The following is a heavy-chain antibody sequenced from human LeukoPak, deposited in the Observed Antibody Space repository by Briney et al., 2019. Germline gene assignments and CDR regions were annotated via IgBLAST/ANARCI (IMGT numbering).Heavy chain of an antibody. CDR3: ARGGPTVITR. J-gene: IGHJ4*02. D-gene: IGHD4-17*01. CDR2: IIPIFGTA. Sequence: GASVTVSCKASGGTFSSYAISWVRQAPGQGLEWMGGIIPIFGTANYAQKFQGRVTITADESTSTAYMELSSLRSEDTAVYYCARGGPTVITRWGQGTLVTVSS. V-gene: IGHV1-69*13. CDR1: GGTFSSYA.